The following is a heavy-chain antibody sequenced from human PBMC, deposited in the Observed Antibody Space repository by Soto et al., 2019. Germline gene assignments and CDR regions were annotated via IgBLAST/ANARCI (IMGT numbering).Heavy chain of an antibody. D-gene: IGHD5-12*01. CDR3: ERDYSGYDYFDY. CDR2: IIPIFGTA. CDR1: GGTFSSYA. V-gene: IGHV1-69*13. J-gene: IGHJ4*02. Sequence: SVKVSCKAPGGTFSSYAISWVRQAPGQGLEWMGGIIPIFGTANYAQKFQGRVTITADESTSTAYMELSSLRYEDTAVYYCERDYSGYDYFDYCGQRSLVTVSA.